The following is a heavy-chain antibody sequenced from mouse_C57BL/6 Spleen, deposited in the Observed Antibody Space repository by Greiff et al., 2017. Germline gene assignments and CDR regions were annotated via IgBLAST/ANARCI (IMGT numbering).Heavy chain of an antibody. CDR1: GYAFTSSW. CDR2: IYPGDGDT. D-gene: IGHD2-12*01. CDR3: GSPYSYGHGGLEV. J-gene: IGHJ1*03. V-gene: IGHV1-82*01. Sequence: QVHVQQSGPELVKPGASVKISCKASGYAFTSSWMHWVKQRPGQGLEWIGRIYPGDGDTNYNGKFKGKATLTADKSSSTAYMQLSSLTSEDSAVXFGGSPYSYGHGGLEVWGKGTTVTVSS.